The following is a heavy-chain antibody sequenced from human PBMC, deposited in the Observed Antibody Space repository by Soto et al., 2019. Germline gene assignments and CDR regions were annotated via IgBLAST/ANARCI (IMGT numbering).Heavy chain of an antibody. D-gene: IGHD6-19*01. J-gene: IGHJ4*02. CDR1: GGSISSSSYY. CDR2: IYYSGST. V-gene: IGHV4-39*01. CDR3: ARNSRLAVAEHVAS. Sequence: QLQLQESGPGLVKPSETLSLTCTVSGGSISSSSYYWGWIRQPPGKGLEWIGSIYYSGSTSYNPALTSRVTISVHTSTNQFSLKPSPVTAAATAVYCCARNSRLAVAEHVASWGQGCLVIFSS.